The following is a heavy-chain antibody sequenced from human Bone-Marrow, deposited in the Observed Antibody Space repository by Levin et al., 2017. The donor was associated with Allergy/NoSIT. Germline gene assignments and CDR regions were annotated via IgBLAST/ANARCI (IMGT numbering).Heavy chain of an antibody. CDR1: GFTFDDYG. D-gene: IGHD3-10*01. CDR2: INWNGGST. J-gene: IGHJ4*02. Sequence: GESLKISCAASGFTFDDYGMSWVRQAPGKGLEWVSGINWNGGSTGYADSVKGRFTISRDNAKNSLYLQMNSLRAEDTALYYCARVSGTPRGSSDYWGQGTLVTVSS. CDR3: ARVSGTPRGSSDY. V-gene: IGHV3-20*04.